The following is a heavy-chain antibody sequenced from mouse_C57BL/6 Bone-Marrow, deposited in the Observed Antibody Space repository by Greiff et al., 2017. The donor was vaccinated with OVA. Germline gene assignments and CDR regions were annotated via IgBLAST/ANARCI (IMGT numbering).Heavy chain of an antibody. V-gene: IGHV1-22*01. J-gene: IGHJ1*03. CDR1: GYTFTDYN. CDR3: ARGGYYGSRDFDV. D-gene: IGHD1-1*01. CDR2: INPNNGGT. Sequence: EVQLVESGPELVKPGASVKMSCKASGYTFTDYNMHLVKQSHGKSLEWIGYINPNNGGTSYNQKFKGKATLTVNKSSSTAYMELRSLTSEDSAVYYCARGGYYGSRDFDVWGTGTTVTVSS.